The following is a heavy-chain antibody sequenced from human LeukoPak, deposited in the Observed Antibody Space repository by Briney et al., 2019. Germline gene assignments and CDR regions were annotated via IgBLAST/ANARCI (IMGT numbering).Heavy chain of an antibody. J-gene: IGHJ4*02. CDR3: ARVGSDCGGGNCY. Sequence: ASVKGSCKASGYTFTIFGITWVRQAPGQGLECMARIITYNGDTNYAQNLQGRVIMTTDTSTYTVYMELRSLTSDDTAVYYCARVGSDCGGGNCYWGQGTLVTVSS. V-gene: IGHV1-18*01. D-gene: IGHD2-15*01. CDR2: IITYNGDT. CDR1: GYTFTIFG.